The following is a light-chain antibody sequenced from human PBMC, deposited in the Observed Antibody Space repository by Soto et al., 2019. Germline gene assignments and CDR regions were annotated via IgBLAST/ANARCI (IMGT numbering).Light chain of an antibody. CDR2: DVT. CDR3: CSHAGGSSWV. CDR1: SSDVGAYDR. V-gene: IGLV2-11*01. J-gene: IGLJ3*02. Sequence: QSALTQPRSVSGSPGQSVTISCTGTSSDVGAYDRVSWYQHHPTKAPKLIIYDVTNRPSGVSYRFSGSKSGSTASLTISGLQAEDEADYYCCSHAGGSSWVFGGGTKLTVL.